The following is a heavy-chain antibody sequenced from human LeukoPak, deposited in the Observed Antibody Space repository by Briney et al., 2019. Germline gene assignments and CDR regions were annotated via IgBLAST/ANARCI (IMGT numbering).Heavy chain of an antibody. CDR3: ARGYSHLTS. CDR1: GGSISSGGYY. V-gene: IGHV4-31*03. CDR2: IYYSGST. Sequence: TSETLSLTCTVSGGSISSGGYYWTWIRQHPGKGLEWIGYIYYSGSTYYNPSLKSRVTISVDTSKNQFSLKLSSMTAADTAVYYCARGYSHLTSWGQGTLVTVSS. J-gene: IGHJ4*02. D-gene: IGHD2-21*01.